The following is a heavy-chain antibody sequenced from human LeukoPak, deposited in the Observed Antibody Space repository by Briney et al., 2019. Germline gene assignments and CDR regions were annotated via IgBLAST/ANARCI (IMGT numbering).Heavy chain of an antibody. J-gene: IGHJ5*02. CDR2: INSDGSST. CDR3: AKGVRSGMAVAGTQPCYPS. V-gene: IGHV3-74*01. CDR1: GFTFSSYW. Sequence: GGSLRLSCAASGFTFSSYWMHWVRQAPGKGLVWVSRINSDGSSTSYADSLKGRFTISRDNAKNTLYLQMNSLRAEDTAVYYCAKGVRSGMAVAGTQPCYPSWGQGTLVTVSS. D-gene: IGHD6-19*01.